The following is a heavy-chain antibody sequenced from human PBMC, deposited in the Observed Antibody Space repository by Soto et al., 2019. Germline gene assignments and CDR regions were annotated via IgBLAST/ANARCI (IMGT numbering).Heavy chain of an antibody. V-gene: IGHV1-69*05. CDR3: ARDLAAGNCDY. CDR1: GGTFSSYA. D-gene: IGHD6-13*01. CDR2: IIPIFGTA. J-gene: IGHJ4*02. Sequence: GASVKVSCKASGGTFSSYAVSWVRQAPGQGLEWMGGIIPIFGTANYAQKLQGRVTMTTDTSTSTAYMELRSLRSDDTAVYYCARDLAAGNCDYWGQGTLVTAPQ.